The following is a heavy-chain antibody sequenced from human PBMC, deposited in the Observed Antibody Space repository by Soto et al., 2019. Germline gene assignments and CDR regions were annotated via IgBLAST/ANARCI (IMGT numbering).Heavy chain of an antibody. D-gene: IGHD3-3*01. V-gene: IGHV1-2*02. J-gene: IGHJ3*02. CDR3: ARGGGVGVAGSAAFDM. Sequence: QLHLVQSGAVVKKPGASVTVSCSASGYPVTAYYMHWVRQAPGRGLEWMGGINPATGAAKCTQTFQGRVTMTRDPSTSTVFMELSGLTSEDTAVFYCARGGGVGVAGSAAFDMWGQGTLVTVSS. CDR2: INPATGAA. CDR1: GYPVTAYY.